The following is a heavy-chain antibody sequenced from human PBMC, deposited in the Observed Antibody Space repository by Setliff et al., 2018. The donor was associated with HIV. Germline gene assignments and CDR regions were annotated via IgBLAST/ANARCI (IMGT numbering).Heavy chain of an antibody. J-gene: IGHJ4*02. D-gene: IGHD2-21*02. V-gene: IGHV4-4*07. Sequence: PSETLSLTCTVSGGSISNYYWSWIRQPAGKGLEWIGRIQTSGRTNNNPSLKSRVTMSVDTSKNQFSLILTSVTAADTAGYYCARSSRVNCGGDCYLFDYWGQGTPVTVSS. CDR2: IQTSGRT. CDR1: GGSISNYY. CDR3: ARSSRVNCGGDCYLFDY.